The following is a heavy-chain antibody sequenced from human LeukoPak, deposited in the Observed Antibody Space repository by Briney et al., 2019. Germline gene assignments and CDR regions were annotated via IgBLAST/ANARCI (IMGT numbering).Heavy chain of an antibody. CDR2: IYPGDSHT. V-gene: IGHV5-51*01. CDR1: GYGFIGYW. D-gene: IGHD3-10*01. Sequence: KPGESLKISCKGSGYGFIGYWIAWVRQMPGKDLEWMGIIYPGDSHTIYRPSFQGQVTISADKSINTAYLQWSSLKASDTAIYYCARRYYYGPGSYSRYHYGLDVWGQGTTVTVSS. J-gene: IGHJ6*02. CDR3: ARRYYYGPGSYSRYHYGLDV.